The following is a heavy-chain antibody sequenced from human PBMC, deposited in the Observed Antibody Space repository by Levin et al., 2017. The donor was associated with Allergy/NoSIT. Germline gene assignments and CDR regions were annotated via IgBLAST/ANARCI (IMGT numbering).Heavy chain of an antibody. CDR1: GFTFSSYG. Sequence: GESLKISCAASGFTFSSYGMHWVRQAPGKGLEWVAVISYDGSNKYYADSVKGRFTISRDNSKNTLYLQMNSLRAEDTAVYYCAKDTAIDLYNWNPPNWFDPWGQGTLVTVSS. CDR2: ISYDGSNK. J-gene: IGHJ5*02. D-gene: IGHD1-20*01. V-gene: IGHV3-30*18. CDR3: AKDTAIDLYNWNPPNWFDP.